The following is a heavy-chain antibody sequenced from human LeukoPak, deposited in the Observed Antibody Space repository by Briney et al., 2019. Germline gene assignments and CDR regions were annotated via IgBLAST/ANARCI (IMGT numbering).Heavy chain of an antibody. CDR1: GGSFSGYY. Sequence: SETLSLTCAVYGGSFSGYYWSWIRQPPGKGLGWIGEINHSGSTNYNPSLKSRVTISVDTSKNQFSLKLSSVTAADTAVYYCARTRYSGSYYVGYWGQGTLVTVSS. J-gene: IGHJ4*02. CDR3: ARTRYSGSYYVGY. V-gene: IGHV4-34*01. D-gene: IGHD1-26*01. CDR2: INHSGST.